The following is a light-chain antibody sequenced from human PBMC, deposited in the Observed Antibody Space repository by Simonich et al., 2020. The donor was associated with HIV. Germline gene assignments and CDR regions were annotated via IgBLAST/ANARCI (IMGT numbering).Light chain of an antibody. Sequence: DIVMTQSPLSLPVTPGEPASISCRSSQSLLHSNGYNYLDGSLQKPGQSPQLLIYLNSNRASGVPDRFSGSGSGTDFTLKISRVEAEDVGVYYCMQALQTPYTFGQGTKLDFK. V-gene: IGKV2-28*01. CDR3: MQALQTPYT. CDR2: LNS. CDR1: QSLLHSNGYNY. J-gene: IGKJ2*01.